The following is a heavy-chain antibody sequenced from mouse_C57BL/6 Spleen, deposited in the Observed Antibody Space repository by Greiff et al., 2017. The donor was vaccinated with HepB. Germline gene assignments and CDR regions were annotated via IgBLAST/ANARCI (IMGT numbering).Heavy chain of an antibody. J-gene: IGHJ2*01. Sequence: QVQLKQSGPELVKPGASVKISCKASGYAFSSSWMNWVKQRPGKGLEWIGRIYPGDGDTNYNGKFKGKATLTADKSSSTAYMQLSSLTSEDSAVYFCARSFPDGYYSHFDYWGQGTTLTVSS. D-gene: IGHD2-3*01. CDR2: IYPGDGDT. CDR1: GYAFSSSW. CDR3: ARSFPDGYYSHFDY. V-gene: IGHV1-82*01.